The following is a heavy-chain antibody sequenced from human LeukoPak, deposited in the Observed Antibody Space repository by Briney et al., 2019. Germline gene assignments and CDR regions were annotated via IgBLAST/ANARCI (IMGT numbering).Heavy chain of an antibody. Sequence: GGSLRLSCAASGFTFSSYAMSWVCQAPGKGLEWVSAISGSGGSTYYADSVKGRFTISRDNSKNTLYLQMNSLRAEDTAVYYCAKEKGLYDSSGYYLAFDIWGQGTMVTVSS. V-gene: IGHV3-23*01. CDR1: GFTFSSYA. CDR2: ISGSGGST. J-gene: IGHJ3*02. CDR3: AKEKGLYDSSGYYLAFDI. D-gene: IGHD3-22*01.